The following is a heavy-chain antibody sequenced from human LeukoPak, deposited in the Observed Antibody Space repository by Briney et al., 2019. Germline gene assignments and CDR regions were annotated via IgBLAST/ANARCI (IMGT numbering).Heavy chain of an antibody. J-gene: IGHJ4*02. CDR3: AKADVPATAIVPDY. Sequence: GGSLRLSCAASGFTFSSYGMHWVRQAPGKGLEWVAVISYDGSNKYYADSVKGRFTISRDNSKNTLYLQMNSLRAEDTAVYYCAKADVPATAIVPDYWGQGTLVTVSS. CDR2: ISYDGSNK. D-gene: IGHD2-2*01. CDR1: GFTFSSYG. V-gene: IGHV3-30*18.